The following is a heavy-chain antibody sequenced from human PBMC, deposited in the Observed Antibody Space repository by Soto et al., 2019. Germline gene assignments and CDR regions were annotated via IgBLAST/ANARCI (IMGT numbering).Heavy chain of an antibody. CDR3: ARTYSYDSSGYRHFDF. V-gene: IGHV1-69*02. J-gene: IGHJ4*02. Sequence: QVHMLQYGAEVKTPGSSVRVSCKASGDTFTNYSISWVRQAPGQGLEWMGRIVPSVRIVNYAQRFRGRLSITADESTNTAYMDLSSLTSEDTALYYCARTYSYDSSGYRHFDFWGQGTLVTVST. D-gene: IGHD3-22*01. CDR1: GDTFTNYS. CDR2: IVPSVRIV.